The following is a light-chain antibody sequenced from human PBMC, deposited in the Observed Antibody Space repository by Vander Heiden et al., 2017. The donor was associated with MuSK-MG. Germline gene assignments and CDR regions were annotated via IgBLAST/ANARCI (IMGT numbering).Light chain of an antibody. V-gene: IGLV3-21*04. CDR1: HIGGKS. Sequence: SYVLTQPPAVSVAPGEPATFPCGGDHIGGKSVHWYQQRPGQAPVLVIYNDSDRPSGIPERFSGSNSGNTATLTISRVEAGDEADYFCQVWDSNFDHVVFGGGTKLTVL. J-gene: IGLJ2*01. CDR2: NDS. CDR3: QVWDSNFDHVV.